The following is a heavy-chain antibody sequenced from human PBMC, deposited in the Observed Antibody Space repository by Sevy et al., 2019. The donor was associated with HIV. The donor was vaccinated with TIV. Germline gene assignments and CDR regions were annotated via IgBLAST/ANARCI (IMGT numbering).Heavy chain of an antibody. V-gene: IGHV6-1*01. CDR2: TFYRSNWYN. J-gene: IGHJ6*02. D-gene: IGHD1-20*01. CDR1: GDSVSSNNAA. Sequence: QSQTLSLTCAISGDSVSSNNAAWNWIRQSPSRGLEWLGRTFYRSNWYNDYAVSMKGRITINPDTSKNQLSLQLTSVTPEDTAVYYCARDGLTYGGMDVWAQATTVTVSS. CDR3: ARDGLTYGGMDV.